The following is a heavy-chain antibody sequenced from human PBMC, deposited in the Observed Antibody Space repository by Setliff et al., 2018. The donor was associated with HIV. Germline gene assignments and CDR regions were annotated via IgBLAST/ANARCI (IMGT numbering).Heavy chain of an antibody. J-gene: IGHJ6*02. V-gene: IGHV4-38-2*01. D-gene: IGHD3-3*01. CDR1: GYSISSGYY. CDR2: IYHSGGT. Sequence: SETLSLTCAVSGYSISSGYYWGWIRQPPGKGLEWIGSIYHSGGTYYNPSLKSRVTISVDTSKNQFSLKLSSVTAADTAVYYCARHSGGSFYNFWSGDYYYYGMDVLGQGTTVTVSS. CDR3: ARHSGGSFYNFWSGDYYYYGMDV.